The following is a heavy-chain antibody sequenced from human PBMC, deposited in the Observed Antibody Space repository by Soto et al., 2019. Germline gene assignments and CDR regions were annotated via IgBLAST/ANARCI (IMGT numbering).Heavy chain of an antibody. D-gene: IGHD5-12*01. CDR2: IYHSGST. V-gene: IGHV4-38-2*02. J-gene: IGHJ4*02. CDR3: ARDRGHIDY. Sequence: SETLSLTCAVSGYSISSGYYWGWIRQPPGKGLEWIGSIYHSGSTYYNPSLKSRVTISVDTSKNQFSLKLSSVTAADTAVYYCARDRGHIDYWGQGTLVTVSS. CDR1: GYSISSGYY.